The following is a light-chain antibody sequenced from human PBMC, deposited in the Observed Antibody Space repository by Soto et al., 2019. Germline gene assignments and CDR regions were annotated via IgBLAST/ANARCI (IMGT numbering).Light chain of an antibody. CDR1: QSIASY. Sequence: DIQMTQSPSSLSASIGDRVTITCRASQSIASYLNWYQQKPRKAPKLLIYAASSLQSGVPSRFSGSGSGTYFTLTISSLQPEDFATYYCQQSYGYLRTFGGGTKVEIK. CDR3: QQSYGYLRT. V-gene: IGKV1-39*01. J-gene: IGKJ4*01. CDR2: AAS.